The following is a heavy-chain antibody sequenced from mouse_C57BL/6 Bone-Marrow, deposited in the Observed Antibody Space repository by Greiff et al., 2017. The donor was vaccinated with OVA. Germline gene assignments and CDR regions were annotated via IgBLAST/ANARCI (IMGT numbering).Heavy chain of an antibody. D-gene: IGHD1-1*01. Sequence: DVKLQESGTVLARPGASVKMSCKTSGYTFTSYWMHWVKQRPGQGLEWIGAIYPGNSDTSYNQKFKGKAKLTAVTSASTAYMELSSLTNEVSAVYYCTRSRIITTVVADYWGQGTTLTVSS. CDR2: IYPGNSDT. CDR3: TRSRIITTVVADY. CDR1: GYTFTSYW. V-gene: IGHV1-5*01. J-gene: IGHJ2*01.